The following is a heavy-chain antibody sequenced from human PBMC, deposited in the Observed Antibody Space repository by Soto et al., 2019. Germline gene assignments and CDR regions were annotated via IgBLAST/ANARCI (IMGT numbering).Heavy chain of an antibody. Sequence: ASVKVSCKASGYTFTSYAMHWVRQAPGQRLEWMGWINPSGGSTSYAQKFQGRVTMTRDTSTSTVYMELSSLRSEDTAVYYCAREDGDYGLSYYGMDVWGQGTTVTVSS. J-gene: IGHJ6*02. CDR2: INPSGGST. CDR1: GYTFTSYA. D-gene: IGHD4-17*01. V-gene: IGHV1-46*01. CDR3: AREDGDYGLSYYGMDV.